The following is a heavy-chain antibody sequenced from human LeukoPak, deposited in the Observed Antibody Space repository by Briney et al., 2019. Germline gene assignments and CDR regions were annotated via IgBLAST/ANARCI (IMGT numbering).Heavy chain of an antibody. J-gene: IGHJ6*03. Sequence: SETLSFTCTVSGGPISGYYWGWVRQPPGKRLEWIGSIYHSGSTYYNPSLKSRVTISIDTSKNQFSLKLSSVTAADTAVYYCARESVAYYDFWSGYLHDPVDSSNMDVWGKGTAVTVSS. CDR1: GGPISGYY. V-gene: IGHV4-38-2*02. CDR2: IYHSGST. CDR3: ARESVAYYDFWSGYLHDPVDSSNMDV. D-gene: IGHD3-3*01.